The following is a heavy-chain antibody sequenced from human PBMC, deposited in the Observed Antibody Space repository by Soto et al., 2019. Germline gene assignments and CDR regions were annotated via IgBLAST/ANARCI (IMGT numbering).Heavy chain of an antibody. D-gene: IGHD1-26*01. CDR2: IIPIFGTA. CDR1: GGTFSSYA. V-gene: IGHV1-69*13. J-gene: IGHJ3*02. Sequence: SSVKVSCKASGGTFSSYAISWVRQAPGQGLEWMGGIIPIFGTANYAQRFQGRVTITADESTSTAYMELSSLRSEDTAVYYCARDRKVGARCAFDIWGQGTMVTGSS. CDR3: ARDRKVGARCAFDI.